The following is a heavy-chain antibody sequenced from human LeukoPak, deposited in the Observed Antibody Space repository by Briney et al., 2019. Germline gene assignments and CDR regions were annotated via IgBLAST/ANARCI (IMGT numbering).Heavy chain of an antibody. CDR3: ARGTKETWLGEFVSGGSAFDV. CDR1: GYSFTNYW. V-gene: IGHV1-2*02. CDR2: ISPNSGGT. D-gene: IGHD3-10*01. Sequence: GESLKISCKGSGYSFTNYWIGWVRQAPGQGLEWMGWISPNSGGTHFAQKFQGTVTLTRDTSISTAYMELSRLRSDDTAVYYCARGTKETWLGEFVSGGSAFDVWGQGTVVTVSS. J-gene: IGHJ3*01.